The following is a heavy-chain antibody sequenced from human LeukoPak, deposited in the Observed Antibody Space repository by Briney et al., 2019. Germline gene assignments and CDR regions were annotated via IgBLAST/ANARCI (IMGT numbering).Heavy chain of an antibody. D-gene: IGHD3-10*01. CDR2: IYYSGST. CDR3: ARHLAITMVRGVIDN. J-gene: IGHJ4*02. Sequence: SETLSLTCTVSGGSISSSSYYWGWIRQPPGKGLEWIGSIYYSGSTYYNPSLKSRVTISVDTSKNQFSLKLSSVTATDTAVYYCARHLAITMVRGVIDNWGQGTLVTVSS. CDR1: GGSISSSSYY. V-gene: IGHV4-39*01.